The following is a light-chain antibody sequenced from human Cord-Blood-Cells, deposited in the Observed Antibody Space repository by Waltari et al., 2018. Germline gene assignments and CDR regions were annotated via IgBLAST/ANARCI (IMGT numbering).Light chain of an antibody. J-gene: IGKJ1*01. CDR3: QQYYSTPLT. Sequence: DIVMTQSPDSLAVSLGERATINCKSSQSVLYSSNNKNYLAWYQQKPGQPPKLLIYWASTRESGXPDRFSGSGSGTDFTLTISSLQAEDVAVYYCQQYYSTPLTFGQGTKVEIK. V-gene: IGKV4-1*01. CDR1: QSVLYSSNNKNY. CDR2: WAS.